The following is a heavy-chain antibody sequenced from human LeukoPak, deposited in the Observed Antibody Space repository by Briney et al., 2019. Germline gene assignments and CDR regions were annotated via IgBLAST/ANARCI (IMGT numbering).Heavy chain of an antibody. CDR2: IYPGDSDT. D-gene: IGHD1-26*01. Sequence: GESLKISCKGSGYSFTSYWIGWVRQMPGKGLEWMGIIYPGDSDTRYRPSFHGQVTISADKSISTAYLQWSSLKASDTAMYYCARSTSGSYWGLDYWGQGTLVTVSS. CDR3: ARSTSGSYWGLDY. V-gene: IGHV5-51*01. CDR1: GYSFTSYW. J-gene: IGHJ4*02.